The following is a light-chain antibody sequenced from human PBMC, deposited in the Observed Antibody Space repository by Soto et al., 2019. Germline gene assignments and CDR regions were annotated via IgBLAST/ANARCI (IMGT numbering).Light chain of an antibody. J-gene: IGKJ5*01. CDR1: QSVTSNY. CDR2: VAS. V-gene: IGKV3-20*01. Sequence: SVVTLSPGTLSLSPGERATLSCRASQSVTSNYLAWYQQKPGQAPRLLIYVASSRATGIPDRFSGSGSGTDFTLTISRLEPEDFAVYYCQHYGSSLITVGQGTRLEIK. CDR3: QHYGSSLIT.